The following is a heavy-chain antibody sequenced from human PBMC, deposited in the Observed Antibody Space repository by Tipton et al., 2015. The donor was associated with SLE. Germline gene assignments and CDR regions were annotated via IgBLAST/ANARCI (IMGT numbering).Heavy chain of an antibody. CDR1: GASITSSDW. V-gene: IGHV4-4*02. J-gene: IGHJ3*02. Sequence: GLVKPSGTLSLTCAVSGASITSSDWWSWVRQPPGKGLEYIGEIHHRGSTNYKSPLRGRVTISVDKSKNQFSLKLTSVTAADTAVYYCARRHFDTSGYYRGAFDIWGQGKMATVSS. CDR3: ARRHFDTSGYYRGAFDI. D-gene: IGHD3-22*01. CDR2: IHHRGST.